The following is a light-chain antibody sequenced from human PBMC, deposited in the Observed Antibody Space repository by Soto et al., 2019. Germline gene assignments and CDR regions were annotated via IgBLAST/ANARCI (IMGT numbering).Light chain of an antibody. CDR3: QHRSNWPPYT. V-gene: IGKV3-11*01. CDR2: DAS. Sequence: EIVLTQSPATLSLSPGERATLSCRASQSVSSYLAWYQQTPGQAPRLLIYDASNRATGIPARFSGSGSGTDFTLTISSLEPEDFAVYYCQHRSNWPPYTFGQGTKLEIK. CDR1: QSVSSY. J-gene: IGKJ2*01.